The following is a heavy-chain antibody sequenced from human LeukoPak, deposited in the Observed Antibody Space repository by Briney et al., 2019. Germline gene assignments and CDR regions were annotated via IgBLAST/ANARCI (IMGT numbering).Heavy chain of an antibody. D-gene: IGHD5-12*01. CDR1: EFTVSSNY. V-gene: IGHV3-23*01. CDR2: TSGSGGST. CDR3: AKANELWGYSGLDW. Sequence: GGSLRLSCTASEFTVSSNYMSWVRQAPGKGLEWVSATSGSGGSTYYGDSVKGRFTISRDNSKNTLYLQMNSLRAEDTAVYYCAKANELWGYSGLDWWGQGTLVTVSS. J-gene: IGHJ4*02.